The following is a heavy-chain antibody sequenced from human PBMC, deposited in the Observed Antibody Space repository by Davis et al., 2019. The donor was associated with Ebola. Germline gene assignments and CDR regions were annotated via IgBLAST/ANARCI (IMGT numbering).Heavy chain of an antibody. Sequence: GGSLRLSCAASGFVFRNYVMSWVRRAPGKGLEWVSTHGTSGDTYYADSVKGRFTISRDNSKNTLYLQMNSLTVEDTAVYYCAKGGSGWPSDYSYGMGVWGKGTTVTVSS. V-gene: IGHV3-23*01. CDR3: AKGGSGWPSDYSYGMGV. CDR1: GFVFRNYV. CDR2: HGTSGDT. D-gene: IGHD6-19*01. J-gene: IGHJ6*04.